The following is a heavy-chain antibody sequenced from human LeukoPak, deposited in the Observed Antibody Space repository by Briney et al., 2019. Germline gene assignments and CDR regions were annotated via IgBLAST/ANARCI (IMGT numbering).Heavy chain of an antibody. Sequence: ASVKVSCKASGYTFTSYAMHRVRQAPGQRLAWMGWINAGNGNTKYSQKFQGRVTITRDTSASTAYMELSSLRSEDTAVYYCARGPGIAAAGYYYYGMDVWGQGTTVTVSS. J-gene: IGHJ6*02. V-gene: IGHV1-3*01. CDR2: INAGNGNT. CDR1: GYTFTSYA. D-gene: IGHD6-13*01. CDR3: ARGPGIAAAGYYYYGMDV.